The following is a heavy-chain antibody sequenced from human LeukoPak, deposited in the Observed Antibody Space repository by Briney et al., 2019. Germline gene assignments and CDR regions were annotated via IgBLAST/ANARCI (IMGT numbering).Heavy chain of an antibody. V-gene: IGHV3-74*01. D-gene: IGHD6-19*01. CDR3: ARAPVRSSGWREDYYYGMDV. CDR2: INSDGSST. CDR1: GFTFSSYW. Sequence: GGSLRLSCAASGFTFSSYWMHWVRQAPGKGPVWVSRINSDGSSTSYADSVKGRFTISRDNAKNTLYLQMNSLRAEDTAVYYCARAPVRSSGWREDYYYGMDVWGQGTTVTVSS. J-gene: IGHJ6*02.